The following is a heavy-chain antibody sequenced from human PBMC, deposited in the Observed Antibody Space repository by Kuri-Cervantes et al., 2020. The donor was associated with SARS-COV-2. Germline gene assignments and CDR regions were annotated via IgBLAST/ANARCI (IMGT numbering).Heavy chain of an antibody. D-gene: IGHD4-17*01. V-gene: IGHV4-59*01. CDR3: ARVLYSGDYGPTYYFDY. J-gene: IGHJ4*02. CDR1: GGSISSYY. CDR2: IYYSGST. Sequence: GSLRLSCTVSGGSISSYYWSWIRQPPGKGLEWIGYIYYSGSTNYNPSLKSRVTISVDTSKNQFSLKLSSVTAADTAVYYCARVLYSGDYGPTYYFDYWGQGTLVTVSS.